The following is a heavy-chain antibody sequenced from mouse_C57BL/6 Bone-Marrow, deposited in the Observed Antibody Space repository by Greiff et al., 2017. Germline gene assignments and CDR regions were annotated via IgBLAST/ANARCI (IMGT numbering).Heavy chain of an antibody. D-gene: IGHD2-1*01. V-gene: IGHV1-81*01. CDR3: ARDYGIYRGAY. Sequence: QVQLQQSGAELARPGASVKLSCKASGYTFTSYGISWVKQRTGQGLEWIGEIYPRSGNTYYNEKFKGKATLTADKSSSTAYMELRSLTSEDSAVYFCARDYGIYRGAYWGQGTLVTVSA. J-gene: IGHJ3*01. CDR2: IYPRSGNT. CDR1: GYTFTSYG.